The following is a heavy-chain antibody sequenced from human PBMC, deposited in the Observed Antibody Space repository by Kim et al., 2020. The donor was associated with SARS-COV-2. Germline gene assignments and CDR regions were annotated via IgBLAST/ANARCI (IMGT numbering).Heavy chain of an antibody. CDR2: INHSGNT. V-gene: IGHV4-34*01. Sequence: SETLSLTCAVHGGSFSGYYWNWIRQPPGKGLEWIGEINHSGNTNYNPSLKSRVIMSVHTSKKQFSLKLSSVTAADTAVYYCARNGYNGLYWGQGTLVTVSS. D-gene: IGHD5-12*01. CDR3: ARNGYNGLY. CDR1: GGSFSGYY. J-gene: IGHJ4*02.